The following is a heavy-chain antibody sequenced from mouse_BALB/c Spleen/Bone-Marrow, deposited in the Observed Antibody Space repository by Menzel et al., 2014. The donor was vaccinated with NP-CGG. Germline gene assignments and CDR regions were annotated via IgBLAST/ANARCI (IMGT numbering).Heavy chain of an antibody. CDR3: ARSRDYGSSYYAMDY. V-gene: IGHV14-3*02. D-gene: IGHD1-1*01. J-gene: IGHJ4*01. Sequence: EVQLQQSGAELVKPGASVKLSCTASGFNIKDTYMHWVKQRPEQGLEWIGRIDPANGNTKYDPKFQGKATITADTSSNIASLQLSSLTSEDTAVYYCARSRDYGSSYYAMDYWGQGTSVTVSS. CDR2: IDPANGNT. CDR1: GFNIKDTY.